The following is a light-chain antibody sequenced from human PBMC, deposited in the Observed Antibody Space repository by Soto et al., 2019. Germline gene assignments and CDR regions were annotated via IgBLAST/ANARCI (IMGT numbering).Light chain of an antibody. CDR3: QQYNNWPRP. V-gene: IGKV3-15*01. J-gene: IGKJ1*01. CDR1: QSVSSN. Sequence: GMSQCPATLSVSAGEKATLSCRASQSVSSNLAWYQQKPGQAPRLLIYGASTRATGIPARFSGSGSGTEFTLTISSLQSEDFAVYYCQQYNNWPRPFGQGSKVAIK. CDR2: GAS.